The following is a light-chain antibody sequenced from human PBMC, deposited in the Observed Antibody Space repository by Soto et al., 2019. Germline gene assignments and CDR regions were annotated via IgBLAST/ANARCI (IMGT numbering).Light chain of an antibody. V-gene: IGKV1-5*03. CDR2: KAS. J-gene: IGKJ1*01. CDR3: QQHNGVA. Sequence: DIQMTQSPSTLSASVGDRVTITCRASQSISNWLAWYQQKPGKAPKLLIYKASSLESGVPSRFSGSGSGTEFTLTISSLQTDDFATYYCQQHNGVAFGQGTKVEIK. CDR1: QSISNW.